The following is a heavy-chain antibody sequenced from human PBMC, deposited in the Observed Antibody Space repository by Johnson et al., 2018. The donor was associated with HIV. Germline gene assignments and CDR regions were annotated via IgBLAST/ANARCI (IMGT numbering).Heavy chain of an antibody. D-gene: IGHD6-13*01. CDR1: GFTFSSYW. CDR2: IKQDGSEM. V-gene: IGHV3-7*03. CDR3: ARNWAAGIAAATMWWHAFDI. Sequence: VQLVESGGGLVQPGESLRLSCAASGFTFSSYWMSWVRQAPGKGLEWVANIKQDGSEMYYVDSVKGRFTISRDNAKNSLYLQMNSLRAEDTAVYYCARNWAAGIAAATMWWHAFDIWGQGTMVTVSS. J-gene: IGHJ3*02.